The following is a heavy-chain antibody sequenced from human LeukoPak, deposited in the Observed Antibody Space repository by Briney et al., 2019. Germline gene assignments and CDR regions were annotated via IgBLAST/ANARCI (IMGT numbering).Heavy chain of an antibody. Sequence: GGSLRLSCAASGFTFTNAWMNWVRQAPGKGLEWVGRIKSKTAGGTTDYAAPVKGIFTVSRDDSKNTLYLQMNSLKTEDTAVYYCTTVIGYHVAYWGQGTLVTVSS. CDR2: IKSKTAGGTT. D-gene: IGHD2-2*01. CDR3: TTVIGYHVAY. J-gene: IGHJ4*02. V-gene: IGHV3-15*01. CDR1: GFTFTNAW.